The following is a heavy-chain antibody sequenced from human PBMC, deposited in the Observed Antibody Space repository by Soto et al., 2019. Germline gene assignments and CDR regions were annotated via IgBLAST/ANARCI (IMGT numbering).Heavy chain of an antibody. CDR1: GGSISSYY. Sequence: TLSLTCTVSGGSISSYYWSWIRQPPGKGLEWIGYIYYSGSTNYNPSLKSRVTISVDTSKNQFSLKLSSVTAADTAVYYCARELFGRSVWFDPWGQGTLVTVPS. CDR2: IYYSGST. D-gene: IGHD3-10*01. CDR3: ARELFGRSVWFDP. V-gene: IGHV4-59*01. J-gene: IGHJ5*02.